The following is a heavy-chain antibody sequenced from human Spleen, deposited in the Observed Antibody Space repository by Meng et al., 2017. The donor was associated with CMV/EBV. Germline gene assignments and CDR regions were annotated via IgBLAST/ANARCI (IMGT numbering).Heavy chain of an antibody. J-gene: IGHJ6*02. D-gene: IGHD2-2*01. CDR2: VFSTGST. V-gene: IGHV4-59*01. Sequence: SETLSLTCSVSGGSISHYYWTWIRQTPGKGLEWIGYVFSTGSTNYNPSLRGRITISVHTSANQVSLKLSSVTAADTAVYYCARASTARRPSAMDVWGQGTSVTVSS. CDR3: ARASTARRPSAMDV. CDR1: GGSISHYY.